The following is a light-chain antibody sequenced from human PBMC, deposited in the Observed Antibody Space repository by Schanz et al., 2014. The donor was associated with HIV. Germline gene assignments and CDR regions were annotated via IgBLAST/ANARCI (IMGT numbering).Light chain of an antibody. Sequence: QSALTQPPSASGSPGQSVTISCTGASSDVAGYNFVSWYQQHPGKAPKLMIYEVSKRPSGVPDRFSGSGSGTSASLAISGLQSDDEADYYCAGWDDGLKGWVFGGGTKLTVL. J-gene: IGLJ3*02. CDR2: EVS. CDR1: SSDVAGYNF. V-gene: IGLV2-8*01. CDR3: AGWDDGLKGWV.